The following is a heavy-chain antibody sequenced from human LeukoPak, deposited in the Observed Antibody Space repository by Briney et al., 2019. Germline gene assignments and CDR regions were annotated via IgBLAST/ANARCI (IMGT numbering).Heavy chain of an antibody. CDR1: GFTFSTYS. CDR2: ISSGSSYI. CDR3: ARRSNSNMVRGAFDP. V-gene: IGHV3-21*01. D-gene: IGHD3-10*01. J-gene: IGHJ5*02. Sequence: GGSLRLSCAASGFTFSTYSMNWVRQAPGKGLEWVSSISSGSSYIYYADSVKGRFTISRDNAKNSLYLQMNSLRAEDTAVYYCARRSNSNMVRGAFDPWGQGTLVTVSS.